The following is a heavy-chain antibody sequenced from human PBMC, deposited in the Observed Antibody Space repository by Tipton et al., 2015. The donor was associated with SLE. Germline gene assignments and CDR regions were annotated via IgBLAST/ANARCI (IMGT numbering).Heavy chain of an antibody. CDR1: GGSISSSSYY. J-gene: IGHJ4*02. V-gene: IGHV4-61*05. CDR3: ARNRYRGPGDY. CDR2: IYYSGST. D-gene: IGHD1-1*01. Sequence: TLSLTCTVSGGSISSSSYYWSWIRQPPGKGLEWIGYIYYSGSTNYNPSLKSRVTISGDTSKNQFSLKLSSVTAADTAVYYCARNRYRGPGDYWGQGTLVTVSS.